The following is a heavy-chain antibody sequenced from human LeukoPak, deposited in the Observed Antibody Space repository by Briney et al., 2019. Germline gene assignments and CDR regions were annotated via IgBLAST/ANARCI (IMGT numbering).Heavy chain of an antibody. CDR2: IYHNGAT. J-gene: IGHJ4*02. V-gene: IGHV4-4*02. CDR3: ARNGGNSDYDY. Sequence: NPSETLSLTCAVSGGSISSSSSICWTWVRQPPGEGLEWIGEIYHNGATNYNPSLKSRVTMLLDKSKNQFFLKLNSVTAADTAVYYCARNGGNSDYDYWGQGTLATVSA. CDR1: GGSISSSSSIC. D-gene: IGHD4-23*01.